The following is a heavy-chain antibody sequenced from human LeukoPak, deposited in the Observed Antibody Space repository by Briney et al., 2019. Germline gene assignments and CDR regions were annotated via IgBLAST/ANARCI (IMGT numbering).Heavy chain of an antibody. V-gene: IGHV1-18*01. CDR3: ATEGSGWSTLAY. CDR2: ISPQKGDT. J-gene: IGHJ4*02. CDR1: GYIFTTYG. Sequence: ASVKVSCKASGYIFTTYGTNWVRQAPGQGLEWMGWISPQKGDTKYAQKVQGRVTLTTDTSTDTAYMELRSLRSDDTAVYYCATEGSGWSTLAYWGQGTLVTVSS. D-gene: IGHD6-19*01.